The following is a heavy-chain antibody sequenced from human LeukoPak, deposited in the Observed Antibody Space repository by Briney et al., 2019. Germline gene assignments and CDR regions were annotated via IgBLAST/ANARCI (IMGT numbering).Heavy chain of an antibody. J-gene: IGHJ6*03. Sequence: SETLSLTCAVYGGSFSGYYWSWIRQPPGKGLEWIGEINHSGSTNYNPSLKSRVTISVDTSKNQFSLKLSSVTAADTAVYYCARGEVGPEDYYYYYMDVWAKGPRSPSP. CDR1: GGSFSGYY. CDR3: ARGEVGPEDYYYYYMDV. V-gene: IGHV4-34*01. D-gene: IGHD1-14*01. CDR2: INHSGST.